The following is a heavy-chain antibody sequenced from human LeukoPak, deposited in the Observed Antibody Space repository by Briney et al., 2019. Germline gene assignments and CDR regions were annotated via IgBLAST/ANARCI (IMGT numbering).Heavy chain of an antibody. D-gene: IGHD3-22*01. V-gene: IGHV1-2*02. CDR3: ASCHDSSGYYDSYFDY. Sequence: ASVKVSRKASGYTFTGYYMHGVRQAPGQGLEWMGWINPNSGGTNYAQKFQGRVTMTRDTSISTAYMELSRLRSDDTAVYYCASCHDSSGYYDSYFDYWGQGTLVTVSS. J-gene: IGHJ4*02. CDR1: GYTFTGYY. CDR2: INPNSGGT.